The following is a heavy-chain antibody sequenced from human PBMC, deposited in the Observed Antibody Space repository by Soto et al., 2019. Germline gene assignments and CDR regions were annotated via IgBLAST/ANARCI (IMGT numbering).Heavy chain of an antibody. CDR1: GFTFSNAW. CDR2: IKSKTDGGTT. V-gene: IGHV3-15*01. CDR3: TTFLSPPYYYDSSGYYPLDY. D-gene: IGHD3-22*01. J-gene: IGHJ4*02. Sequence: GSLRLSCAASGFTFSNAWMSWVRQAPGKGLEWVGRIKSKTDGGTTDYAAPVKGRFTISRDDSKNTLYLQMNSLKTEDTAVYYCTTFLSPPYYYDSSGYYPLDYWGQGTLVTVSS.